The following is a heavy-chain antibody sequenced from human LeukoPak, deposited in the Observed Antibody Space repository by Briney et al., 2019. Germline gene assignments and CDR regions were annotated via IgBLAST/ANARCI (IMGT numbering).Heavy chain of an antibody. J-gene: IGHJ5*02. CDR2: IYYDGGS. CDR3: ARHRSGRYNWFDP. D-gene: IGHD6-19*01. Sequence: SETLSLTCTVSGGSISSFYWSWVRQPPGKGLEWIGYIYYDGGSKYNPSLKSRVTLSVDTSKNQFSLKLSSVTAADTAVYYCARHRSGRYNWFDPWGQGTLVTVSS. CDR1: GGSISSFY. V-gene: IGHV4-59*08.